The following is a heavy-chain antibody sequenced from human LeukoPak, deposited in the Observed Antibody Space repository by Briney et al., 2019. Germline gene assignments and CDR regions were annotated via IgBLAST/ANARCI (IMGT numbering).Heavy chain of an antibody. Sequence: EASVKVSCKASGYTFTSYGISWVRQAPGQGLEWMGGIIPIFGTANYAQKFQGRVTITADESTSTAYMELSSLRSEDTAVYYCARTSRYFGFDPWGQGTLVTVSS. CDR2: IIPIFGTA. D-gene: IGHD3-9*01. CDR3: ARTSRYFGFDP. CDR1: GYTFTSYG. J-gene: IGHJ5*02. V-gene: IGHV1-69*13.